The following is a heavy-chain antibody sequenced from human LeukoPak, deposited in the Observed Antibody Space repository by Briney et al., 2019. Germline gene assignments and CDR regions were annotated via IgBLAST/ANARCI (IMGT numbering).Heavy chain of an antibody. Sequence: GGSLRLSCAASGFTFSSYAMSWVRQAPGKGLEWVSGISGSGTTTKYADSVKGRLTISRDNSKNTLYLQMNSLRAEDTAVYYCAKGQDCSGGSCRPDYWGQGTLVTVSS. J-gene: IGHJ4*02. CDR1: GFTFSSYA. D-gene: IGHD2-15*01. CDR2: ISGSGTTT. CDR3: AKGQDCSGGSCRPDY. V-gene: IGHV3-23*01.